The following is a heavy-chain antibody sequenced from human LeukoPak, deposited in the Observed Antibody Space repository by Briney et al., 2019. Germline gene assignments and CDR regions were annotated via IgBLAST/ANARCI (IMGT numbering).Heavy chain of an antibody. J-gene: IGHJ4*01. D-gene: IGHD3-22*01. V-gene: IGHV4-31*03. CDR3: ARHRDYYDT. Sequence: SETLSLTCTVSGGSISSGGYYWSWIRQHPGRGLEWIGYIYYSGSTYYSPSLKSRVTISVDTSKNQFSLNLTSVTAADTAVYFCARHRDYYDTWGHGTLVTVSS. CDR2: IYYSGST. CDR1: GGSISSGGYY.